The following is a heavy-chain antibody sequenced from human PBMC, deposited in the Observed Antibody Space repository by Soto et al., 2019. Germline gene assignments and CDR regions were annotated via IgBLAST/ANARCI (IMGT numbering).Heavy chain of an antibody. J-gene: IGHJ4*02. CDR1: DGSISTYF. V-gene: IGHV4-4*07. CDR3: ARGGQGFWSGPFDF. D-gene: IGHD3-3*01. CDR2: IATSGNT. Sequence: QGQLQESGPGLVKPSETLSLTCTISDGSISTYFCNWIRRPAGKGLEWIGRIATSGNTNYNPSLNRRVTMSADTSRNQFSLKLNSVTAADTAVYYCARGGQGFWSGPFDFWGQGSLVTVSS.